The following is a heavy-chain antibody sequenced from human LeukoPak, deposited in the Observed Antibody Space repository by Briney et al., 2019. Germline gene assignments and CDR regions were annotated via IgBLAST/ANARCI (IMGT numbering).Heavy chain of an antibody. CDR2: ISAYNGNT. J-gene: IGHJ6*02. V-gene: IGHV1-18*01. D-gene: IGHD6-19*01. Sequence: GASVEVSCKASGYTFTSYGISWVRQAPGQGLEWMGWISAYNGNTNYAQKLQGRVTMTTDTSTSTAYMELRSLRSDDTAVYYCAREDSSGWQTYYYYYYGMDVWGQGTTVTVSS. CDR1: GYTFTSYG. CDR3: AREDSSGWQTYYYYYYGMDV.